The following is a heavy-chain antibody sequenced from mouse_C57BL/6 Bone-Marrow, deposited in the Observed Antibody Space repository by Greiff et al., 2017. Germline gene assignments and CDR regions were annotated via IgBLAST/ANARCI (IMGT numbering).Heavy chain of an antibody. Sequence: QVQLQQPGAELVKPGASVKLSCKASGYTFTSYWMHWVKQRPGQGLEWIGMIHPNSGSTNYNEKFKSKATLTVDKSSSTAYMQLSSLTSEDSAVYYCTRVGFSWFSYWGQGTLVTVSA. D-gene: IGHD1-1*02. J-gene: IGHJ3*01. CDR2: IHPNSGST. CDR1: GYTFTSYW. CDR3: TRVGFSWFSY. V-gene: IGHV1-64*01.